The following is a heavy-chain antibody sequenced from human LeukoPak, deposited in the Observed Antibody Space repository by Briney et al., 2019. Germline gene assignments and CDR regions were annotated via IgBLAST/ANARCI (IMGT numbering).Heavy chain of an antibody. D-gene: IGHD1-26*01. CDR1: GGSISSYY. Sequence: PSETLSLTCTVPGGSISSYYWSWIRQPAGKGLEWIGRIYTSGSTNYNPSLQSRVNMSVDTSKNQFSLKLSSVTAADTAVYYCARTFFPSGSYYDDYFDYWGQGTLATVSS. CDR3: ARTFFPSGSYYDDYFDY. CDR2: IYTSGST. V-gene: IGHV4-4*07. J-gene: IGHJ4*02.